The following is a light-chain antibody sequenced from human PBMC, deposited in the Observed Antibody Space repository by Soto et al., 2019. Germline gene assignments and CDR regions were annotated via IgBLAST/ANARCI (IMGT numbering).Light chain of an antibody. J-gene: IGKJ1*01. CDR2: DAS. Sequence: DIQMTQSPSTLPASVGDRVTITCGASQSIGTRLAWYQQKPGKAPKLLIFDASTLESGVPSRFSGSGSGTDFTLTISSLQPDDFATYYCQQYSDSSGAFGQGTKVDIK. CDR1: QSIGTR. CDR3: QQYSDSSGA. V-gene: IGKV1-5*01.